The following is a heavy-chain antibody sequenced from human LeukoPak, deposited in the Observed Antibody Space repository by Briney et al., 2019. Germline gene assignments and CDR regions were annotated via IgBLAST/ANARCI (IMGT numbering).Heavy chain of an antibody. J-gene: IGHJ4*02. Sequence: ASVKVSCKASGYTFTRYHIHWVRQAPGQGLEWMGIINPTGGGTTYAQKFQGRVSMTRDTSTSTVYMELSSLRSEDTAVYYCARDQTGEGLVYGYWGQGTLVTVSS. CDR1: GYTFTRYH. CDR3: ARDQTGEGLVYGY. CDR2: INPTGGGT. V-gene: IGHV1-46*01. D-gene: IGHD2-8*01.